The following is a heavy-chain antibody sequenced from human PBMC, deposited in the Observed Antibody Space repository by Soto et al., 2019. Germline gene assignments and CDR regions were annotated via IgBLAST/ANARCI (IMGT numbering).Heavy chain of an antibody. CDR3: ARHAYASGWIDY. CDR2: IYSSGNT. Sequence: PSETLSLTCIVSGDSISSTSYYWGWIRQPPGKGLEFIGTIYSSGNTYYNPSLKNQVTISVDTSKNQFSLNLSSVTAADTAVYYCARHAYASGWIDYWGQGTLVTVSS. D-gene: IGHD6-19*01. V-gene: IGHV4-39*01. CDR1: GDSISSTSYY. J-gene: IGHJ4*02.